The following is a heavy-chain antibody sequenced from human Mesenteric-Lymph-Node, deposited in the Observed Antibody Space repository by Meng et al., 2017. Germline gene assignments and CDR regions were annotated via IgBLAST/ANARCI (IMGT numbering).Heavy chain of an antibody. J-gene: IGHJ5*02. Sequence: QLQLQESGPGLVKPSETLALTRTVSGGSIRSSSYYWGWIRQPPGKGLEWIGSIYYSGSTYDNPSLKSRVTLSVDTSKNQFSLKLSSVTAADTAMYFCVRLYHDRSGYYWFDPWGQGTLVTVSS. CDR1: GGSIRSSSYY. D-gene: IGHD3-22*01. CDR3: VRLYHDRSGYYWFDP. CDR2: IYYSGST. V-gene: IGHV4-39*01.